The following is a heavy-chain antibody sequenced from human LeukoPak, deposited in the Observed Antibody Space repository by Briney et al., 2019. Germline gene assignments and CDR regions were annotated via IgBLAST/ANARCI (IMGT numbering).Heavy chain of an antibody. V-gene: IGHV1-2*02. J-gene: IGHJ4*02. CDR2: INPNSGGT. CDR1: GYTFTGYY. Sequence: GASVKVSCKASGYTFTGYYMHWVRQAPGQGLEWMGWINPNSGGTNYAQKFQGRVTMTEDTSTDTAYMELSSLRAEDTAVYYCAIRKSGNAIDYWGQGTLVTVSS. CDR3: AIRKSGNAIDY. D-gene: IGHD5-12*01.